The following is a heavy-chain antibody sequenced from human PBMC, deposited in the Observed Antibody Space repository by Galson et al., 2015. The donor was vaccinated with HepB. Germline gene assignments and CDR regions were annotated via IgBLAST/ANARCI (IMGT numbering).Heavy chain of an antibody. CDR3: AKGGCSGTSCYFQH. CDR1: GFTFDDYA. CDR2: ISWGGGAI. J-gene: IGHJ1*01. D-gene: IGHD2-2*01. V-gene: IGHV3-9*01. Sequence: SLRLSCAASGFTFDDYAMHWVRQAPGKGLEWVSGISWGGGAIGYAGSVKGRFTISRNNAKDSLYLQMNSLKAEDTALYYCAKGGCSGTSCYFQHWGQGTLVTVSS.